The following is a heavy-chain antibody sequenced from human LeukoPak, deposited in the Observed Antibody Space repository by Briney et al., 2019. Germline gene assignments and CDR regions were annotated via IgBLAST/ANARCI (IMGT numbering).Heavy chain of an antibody. CDR2: IYISGST. D-gene: IGHD1-1*01. CDR3: ARDRGTWNDDGFDH. J-gene: IGHJ4*02. CDR1: GGSISSYY. V-gene: IGHV4-4*07. Sequence: PSETLSLTCTVSGGSISSYYWSWIRQPAGKGLEWIGRIYISGSTNYNPSLKSRVTMSVDTSKNQFSLKLSSVTAADTAVYYCARDRGTWNDDGFDHWGQGTLVTVSS.